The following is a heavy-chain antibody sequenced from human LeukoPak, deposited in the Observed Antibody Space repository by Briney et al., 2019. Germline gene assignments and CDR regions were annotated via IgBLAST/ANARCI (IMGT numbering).Heavy chain of an antibody. D-gene: IGHD5-18*01. J-gene: IGHJ4*02. V-gene: IGHV4-30-4*01. CDR3: ARLYSYGYEVVDY. CDR1: GGSISSGDYY. CDR2: IYYSGST. Sequence: SETLSLTCTVSGGSISSGDYYWSWIRQPPGKGLEWIGYIYYSGSTYYNPSLKSRVTISVDTSKNQFSLRLSSVTAADTAVYYCARLYSYGYEVVDYWGQGTLVTVSS.